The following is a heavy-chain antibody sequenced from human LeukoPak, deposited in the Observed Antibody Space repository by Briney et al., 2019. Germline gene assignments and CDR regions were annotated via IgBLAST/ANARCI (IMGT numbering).Heavy chain of an antibody. CDR2: ISWNSGSI. J-gene: IGHJ4*02. V-gene: IGHV3-9*01. CDR3: AKAYYYGSGSYYTFDY. CDR1: GFTFDDYA. D-gene: IGHD3-10*01. Sequence: GGSLRLSCAASGFTFDDYAMHWARQAPGKGLEWVSGISWNSGSIGYADSVKGRFTISRDNAKNSLYLQMNSLRAEGTALYYCAKAYYYGSGSYYTFDYWGQGTLVTVSS.